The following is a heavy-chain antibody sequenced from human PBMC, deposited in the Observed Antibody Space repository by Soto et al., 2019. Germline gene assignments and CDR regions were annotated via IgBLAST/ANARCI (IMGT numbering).Heavy chain of an antibody. V-gene: IGHV5-51*03. CDR1: GYSFSNNW. D-gene: IGHD6-13*01. CDR2: MHPGDSDT. Sequence: EVQLVQSGAEVKKAGESLKISCKGSGYSFSNNWVGWVRQMPGKGLEWMGIMHPGDSDTRYSPSFQGQVTISADKSINTAYLQWGSLKPSDSAMYYCARHNRYSSTWFEGWFDPWGQGTLVTVSS. J-gene: IGHJ5*02. CDR3: ARHNRYSSTWFEGWFDP.